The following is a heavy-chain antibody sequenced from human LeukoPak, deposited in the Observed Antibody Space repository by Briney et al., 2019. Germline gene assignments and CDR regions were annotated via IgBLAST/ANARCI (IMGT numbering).Heavy chain of an antibody. CDR3: ARAIWYGSGTTAFDS. CDR2: IYYSGST. Sequence: SETLSLTCTVSGGSISSYYWSWIRQPPGKGLEWIGYIYYSGSTNYNPSLKSRVTISVDTSKKQFSLKLNSVTAADTAVYFCARAIWYGSGTTAFDSWGQGTLVTVSS. V-gene: IGHV4-59*12. CDR1: GGSISSYY. D-gene: IGHD3-10*01. J-gene: IGHJ4*02.